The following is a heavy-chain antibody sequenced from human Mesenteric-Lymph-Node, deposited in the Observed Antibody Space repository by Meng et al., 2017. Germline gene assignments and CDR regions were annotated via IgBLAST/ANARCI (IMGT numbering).Heavy chain of an antibody. CDR3: ARDCNYPYCHNLYPIYDF. V-gene: IGHV1-3*01. Sequence: QVQVVQSGAEVKNPGASVKLSCKASGYTFTNYAVHWVRQAPGQRLEWMGWINAADGGTHYSQKFQGRVSITSDTSASAVYMELSTLMPEDTAVYYCARDCNYPYCHNLYPIYDFWGQGALVTVSS. CDR2: INAADGGT. D-gene: IGHD2-2*02. J-gene: IGHJ4*02. CDR1: GYTFTNYA.